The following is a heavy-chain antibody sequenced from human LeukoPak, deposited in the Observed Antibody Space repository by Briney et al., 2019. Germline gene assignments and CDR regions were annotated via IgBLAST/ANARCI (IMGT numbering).Heavy chain of an antibody. V-gene: IGHV3-48*02. Sequence: GGSLRLSCAASGFNFSSYAMSWVRQAPGKGLEWVSYISSSSSTIYYADSVKGRFTISRDNAKNSLYLQMNSLRDEDTAVYYCARLCAGGGDCYSGDYWGQGTLVTVSS. CDR3: ARLCAGGGDCYSGDY. CDR1: GFNFSSYA. J-gene: IGHJ4*02. D-gene: IGHD2-21*02. CDR2: ISSSSSTI.